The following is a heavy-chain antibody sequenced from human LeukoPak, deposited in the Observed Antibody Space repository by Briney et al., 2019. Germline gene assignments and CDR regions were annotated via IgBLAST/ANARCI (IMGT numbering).Heavy chain of an antibody. J-gene: IGHJ4*02. V-gene: IGHV4-59*08. CDR1: GGSISSYY. Sequence: SETLSLTCTVSGGSISSYYWSWIRQPPGKGLEWIGYIYYSGSTNYNPSLKSRVTISVDTSKNQFSLKLSSVTAADTAVYYCARHVRGGPGDYWGQGTLVTVSS. CDR2: IYYSGST. CDR3: ARHVRGGPGDY. D-gene: IGHD5-12*01.